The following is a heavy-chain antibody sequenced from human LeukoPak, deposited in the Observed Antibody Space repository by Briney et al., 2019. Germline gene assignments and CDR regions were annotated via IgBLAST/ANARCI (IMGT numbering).Heavy chain of an antibody. V-gene: IGHV3-30-3*01. D-gene: IGHD3-3*01. CDR3: ASPENYDFWSGYDPNAFDI. CDR1: GFTFSSYA. CDR2: ISYDGSNK. J-gene: IGHJ3*02. Sequence: GRSLRLSCAASGFTFSSYAMHWVRQAPGKGLEWVAVISYDGSNKYYADSVKGRFTISRDNSKNTLYLQMNSLRAEDTAVYYCASPENYDFWSGYDPNAFDIWGQGTMVTVSS.